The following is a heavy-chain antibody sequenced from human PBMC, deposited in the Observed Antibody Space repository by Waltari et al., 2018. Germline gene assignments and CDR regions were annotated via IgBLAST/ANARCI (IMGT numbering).Heavy chain of an antibody. CDR2: ISYSGST. CDR3: ARLSYHIVTGYGWFDP. J-gene: IGHJ5*02. D-gene: IGHD3-9*01. Sequence: QLQLQESGSGLVKPSETLSLTCTVSRGSISSESYYWGCIRQPPGKGLGWIGIISYSGSTYYNPSLKSRVTISVDTSKNQFSLKLSSVTAADTAVYYCARLSYHIVTGYGWFDPWGLGTLVTVSS. CDR1: RGSISSESYY. V-gene: IGHV4-39*01.